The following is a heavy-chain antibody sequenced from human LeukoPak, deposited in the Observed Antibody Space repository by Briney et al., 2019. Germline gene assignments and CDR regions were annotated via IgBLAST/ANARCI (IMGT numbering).Heavy chain of an antibody. J-gene: IGHJ4*02. CDR1: GGSISSGSYF. Sequence: SETLSLTCTVSGGSISSGSYFWTWIRQPAGKGLEWIGRINTSGSTSYNPSLRSRVTISVDTSKNQFSLKLSSVTAADTAVFYCAREGYTSSWYSGYYYFDYWGQGTLVTVSS. D-gene: IGHD6-13*01. CDR2: INTSGST. CDR3: AREGYTSSWYSGYYYFDY. V-gene: IGHV4-61*02.